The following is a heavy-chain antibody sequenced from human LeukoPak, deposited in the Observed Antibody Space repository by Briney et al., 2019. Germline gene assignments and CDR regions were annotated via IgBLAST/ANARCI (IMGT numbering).Heavy chain of an antibody. CDR3: AKEISIAAPYYYYYGMDV. CDR2: ISGSGGST. D-gene: IGHD6-6*01. CDR1: GFTFSSYA. Sequence: GGSLRLSCAASGFTFSSYAMSWVRQAPGKGLEWVSAISGSGGSTYYADSVKGRFTISRDNSKNSLYLQMNSLRAEDTALYYCAKEISIAAPYYYYYGMDVWGQGTTVTVSS. J-gene: IGHJ6*02. V-gene: IGHV3-23*01.